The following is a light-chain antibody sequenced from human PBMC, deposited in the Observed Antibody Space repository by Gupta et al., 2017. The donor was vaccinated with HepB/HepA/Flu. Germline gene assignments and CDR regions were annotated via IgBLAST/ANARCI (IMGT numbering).Light chain of an antibody. Sequence: DIVMTQSPDALAVSLGERATINCKSSQNILYSSNNKNYLAWYQQKPGQPPKLLIDWASSRESGVPDRFSGRGSGTDFTLTISSLQAEDVAVYYFHQENHTPRTFGQGTKVEIK. CDR2: WAS. CDR1: QNILYSSNNKNY. J-gene: IGKJ1*01. V-gene: IGKV4-1*01. CDR3: HQENHTPRT.